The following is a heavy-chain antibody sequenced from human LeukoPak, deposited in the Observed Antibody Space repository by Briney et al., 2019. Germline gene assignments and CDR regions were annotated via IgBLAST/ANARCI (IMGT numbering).Heavy chain of an antibody. CDR1: GFSFSNDA. CDR3: AKRGYYGSRSRYYLDS. V-gene: IGHV3-23*01. Sequence: GGSLRLSCAASGFSFSNDAMSWVRQAPGKGLEWVSGISDSGTNTYYADSVEGRFTISRDNSKNTLFLQMNSLRAVDTALYYCAKRGYYGSRSRYYLDSWGQGTLVTVSS. D-gene: IGHD3-10*01. CDR2: ISDSGTNT. J-gene: IGHJ4*02.